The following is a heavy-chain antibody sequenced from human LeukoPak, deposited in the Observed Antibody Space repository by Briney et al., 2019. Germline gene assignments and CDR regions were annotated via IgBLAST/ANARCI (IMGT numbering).Heavy chain of an antibody. CDR1: GFTFSTYW. CDR2: INGDGSSS. CDR3: TRNPGMDV. J-gene: IGHJ6*02. Sequence: GGSLRLSCAASGFTFSTYWMHWVRQAPGKGLVWVARINGDGSSSTYADSVKGRFTISRDNATNTLYLQMNSLRTEDTAVYYCTRNPGMDVWGQGTTVTVSS. V-gene: IGHV3-74*01.